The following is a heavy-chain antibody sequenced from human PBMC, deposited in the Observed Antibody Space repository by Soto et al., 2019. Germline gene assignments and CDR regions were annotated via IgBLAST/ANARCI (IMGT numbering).Heavy chain of an antibody. Sequence: QLQLQESGPGLVKPSETLSLTCTVSGGSISSSSYYWGWIRQPPGKGLEWIGSIYYSGSTYYNPSLKSRVPISVNTSKNQFSLKLSSVTAADTAVYYCARHILHSSSLRRYYYYYYGMDVWGQGTTVTVSS. V-gene: IGHV4-39*01. CDR2: IYYSGST. J-gene: IGHJ6*02. CDR3: ARHILHSSSLRRYYYYYYGMDV. D-gene: IGHD6-6*01. CDR1: GGSISSSSYY.